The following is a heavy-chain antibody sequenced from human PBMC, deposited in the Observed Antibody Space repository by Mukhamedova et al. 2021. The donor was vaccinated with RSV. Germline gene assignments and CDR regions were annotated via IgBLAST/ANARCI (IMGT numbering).Heavy chain of an antibody. D-gene: IGHD1-26*01. Sequence: GKGLEWVARIKTDGSRTAYGDSVKGRFTISRDNGNNSLYLQMNSLRDVDTAVYYCARDTWVGADWLYYFYGMDVWGQGTTVTV. V-gene: IGHV3-74*01. CDR2: IKTDGSRT. J-gene: IGHJ6*02. CDR3: ARDTWVGADWLYYFYGMDV.